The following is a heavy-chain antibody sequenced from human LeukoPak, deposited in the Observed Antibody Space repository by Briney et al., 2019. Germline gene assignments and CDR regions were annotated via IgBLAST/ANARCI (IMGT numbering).Heavy chain of an antibody. CDR1: GGSISSGDYY. CDR3: ARYYGDGAVVFDY. Sequence: SETLSLTCTVSGGSISSGDYYWSWIRQPPGKGLEWIGYIYYSGSTYYNPSLKNRVTISVDTSKNQFSLKLSSVTAADTAVYYCARYYGDGAVVFDYWGQGTLVTVSS. J-gene: IGHJ4*02. CDR2: IYYSGST. D-gene: IGHD4-17*01. V-gene: IGHV4-30-4*08.